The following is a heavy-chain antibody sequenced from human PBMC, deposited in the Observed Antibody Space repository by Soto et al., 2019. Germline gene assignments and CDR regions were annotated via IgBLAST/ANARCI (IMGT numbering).Heavy chain of an antibody. CDR2: ISGSGGST. CDR3: AKDLQGAITICGVVIIGAFDI. V-gene: IGHV3-23*01. Sequence: GGSLRLSCAASGFTFSSYAMSWVRQAPGKGLEWVSAISGSGGSTYYADSVKGRLTISRDNSKNTLYLQMNILRAEDTAVYYCAKDLQGAITICGVVIIGAFDIWGQGTMVTVSS. D-gene: IGHD3-3*01. CDR1: GFTFSSYA. J-gene: IGHJ3*02.